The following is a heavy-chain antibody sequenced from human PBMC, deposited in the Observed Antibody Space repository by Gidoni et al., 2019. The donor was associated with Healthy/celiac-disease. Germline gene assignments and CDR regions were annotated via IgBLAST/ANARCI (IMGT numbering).Heavy chain of an antibody. J-gene: IGHJ6*02. CDR3: AKDIRSVGFWTLGKYYYYGMDV. D-gene: IGHD3-3*01. CDR1: GFTFDDYA. CDR2: ISGDGGST. Sequence: EVQLVESGGGLVQPGGSLRLSCAASGFTFDDYAMHWVRQAPGKGLEWVFLISGDGGSTYYADSVKGRFTISRDNSKNSLYLQMNSLRTEDTALYYCAKDIRSVGFWTLGKYYYYGMDVWGQGTTVTVSS. V-gene: IGHV3-43*02.